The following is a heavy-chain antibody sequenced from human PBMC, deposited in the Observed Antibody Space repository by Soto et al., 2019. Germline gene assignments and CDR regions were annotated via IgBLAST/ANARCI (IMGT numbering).Heavy chain of an antibody. J-gene: IGHJ5*02. CDR1: GYTFTSYA. CDR2: INAGNGNT. CDR3: ARESRITIFP. D-gene: IGHD3-3*01. Sequence: GASVKVSCKASGYTFTSYAMHWVRQAPGQRLEWMGWINAGNGNTEYSQKFQGRVTITRDTSASTAHMELSSLRSEDTAVYYCARESRITIFPWGQGTLVTVSS. V-gene: IGHV1-3*01.